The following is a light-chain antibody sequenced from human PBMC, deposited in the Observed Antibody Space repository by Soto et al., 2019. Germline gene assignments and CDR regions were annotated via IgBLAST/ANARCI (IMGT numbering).Light chain of an antibody. CDR3: QQRSNWPPIT. CDR2: DAS. V-gene: IGKV3-11*01. Sequence: EIVMTQSPATLSVSPGERANLSCRASQSVSSYLAWYQQGPGQAPRLLIYDASNRATGIPARFSGSGSGTDFTPTISSLEAQDFAIYYCQQRSNWPPITFGQGTRVEIK. J-gene: IGKJ5*01. CDR1: QSVSSY.